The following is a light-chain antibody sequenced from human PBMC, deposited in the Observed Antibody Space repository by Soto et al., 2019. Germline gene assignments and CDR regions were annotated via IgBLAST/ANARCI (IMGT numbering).Light chain of an antibody. Sequence: EIVLTQSPATLSLSPGERATLSCRAGQSFSSYLAWYQQKPGQAPRLLIYDASNRATGIPARFSGSGSGTDFTLTISSLEPEDFAVYYCQQRSNWPPITFGQGTRLEI. CDR2: DAS. J-gene: IGKJ5*01. CDR1: QSFSSY. V-gene: IGKV3-11*01. CDR3: QQRSNWPPIT.